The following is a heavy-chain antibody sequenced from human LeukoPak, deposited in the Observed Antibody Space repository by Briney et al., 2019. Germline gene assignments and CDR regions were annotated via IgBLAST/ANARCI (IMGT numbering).Heavy chain of an antibody. D-gene: IGHD3-3*01. Sequence: SETLSLTCTVSGVSISSYYWSWLRQPPGKGLEWVGYIYYSGSTNYNPSLKSRVTISVDTSKNQFSLKLSSVTAADTAVYYCARGRAADDFWSGYSFDYWGQGTLVTVSS. CDR2: IYYSGST. CDR1: GVSISSYY. V-gene: IGHV4-59*01. J-gene: IGHJ4*02. CDR3: ARGRAADDFWSGYSFDY.